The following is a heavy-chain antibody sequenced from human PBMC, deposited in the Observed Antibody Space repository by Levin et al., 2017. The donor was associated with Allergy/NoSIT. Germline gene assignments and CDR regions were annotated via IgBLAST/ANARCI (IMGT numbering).Heavy chain of an antibody. CDR1: GFTFSSYS. J-gene: IGHJ4*02. V-gene: IGHV3-21*01. CDR2: ISSSSSYI. D-gene: IGHD2-15*01. CDR3: ARDVTGCSGGSCYGN. Sequence: PGGSLRLSCAASGFTFSSYSMNWVRQAPGKGLEWVSSISSSSSYIYYADSVKGRFTISRDNAKNSLYLQMNSLRAEDTAVYYCARDVTGCSGGSCYGNWGQGTLVTVSS.